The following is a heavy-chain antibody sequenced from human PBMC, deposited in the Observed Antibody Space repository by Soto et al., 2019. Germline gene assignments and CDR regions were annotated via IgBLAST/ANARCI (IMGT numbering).Heavy chain of an antibody. CDR1: GFTLSDHY. Sequence: GGSLRLSCAGSGFTLSDHYIDWVRQAPGKGLEWVGRSRDKAQGYSTAYAASVKGRFTTSRDESKNSVYLQMNSLRAEDTAVYYCAKPYCSSTSCWGAFDIWGQGTMVTVSS. CDR2: SRDKAQGYST. V-gene: IGHV3-72*01. D-gene: IGHD2-2*01. J-gene: IGHJ3*02. CDR3: AKPYCSSTSCWGAFDI.